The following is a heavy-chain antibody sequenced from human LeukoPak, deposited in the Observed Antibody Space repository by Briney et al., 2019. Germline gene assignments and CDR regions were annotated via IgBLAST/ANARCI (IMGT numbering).Heavy chain of an antibody. CDR2: IYYSGST. CDR3: LGYGDEPRGIE. Sequence: SETLSLTCTVSGFSISSSSYYWGWIRQPPGKGLEWIGSIYYSGSTYYNPSLKSRVTISVDTSKNQFSLKLSSVTAADTAVYYCLGYGDEPRGIEWGQGTLVTVSS. CDR1: GFSISSSSYY. D-gene: IGHD4-17*01. V-gene: IGHV4-39*07. J-gene: IGHJ4*02.